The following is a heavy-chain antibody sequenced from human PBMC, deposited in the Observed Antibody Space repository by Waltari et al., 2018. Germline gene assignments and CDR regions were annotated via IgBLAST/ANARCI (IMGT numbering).Heavy chain of an antibody. V-gene: IGHV4-39*02. CDR2: IYYSGST. J-gene: IGHJ5*02. CDR3: ARDHGYDSSGRYNWFDP. D-gene: IGHD3-22*01. Sequence: QLQLQESGPGLVKPSETLSLTCTVSGGSISSSSYYWGWIRQPPGKGLEWIGSIYYSGSTYYNPSLKSRVTISVDTSKNQFSLKLSSVTAADTAVYYCARDHGYDSSGRYNWFDPWGQGTLVTVSS. CDR1: GGSISSSSYY.